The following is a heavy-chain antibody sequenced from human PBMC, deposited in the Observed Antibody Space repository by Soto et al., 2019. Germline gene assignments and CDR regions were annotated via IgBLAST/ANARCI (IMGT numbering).Heavy chain of an antibody. V-gene: IGHV1-69*01. CDR2: IIPIFGTA. D-gene: IGHD1-26*01. J-gene: IGHJ4*02. CDR1: GGTFSSYA. CDR3: SGGRPPPSGSYGGGY. Sequence: QVQLVQSGAEVKKPGSSVKVSCKASGGTFSSYAISWVRQAPGQGLEWMGGIIPIFGTANYAQKFQGRVTITADESHNNALKEPDRLGTGDKGVEYWSGGRPPPSGSYGGGYWGQGTLVTVSS.